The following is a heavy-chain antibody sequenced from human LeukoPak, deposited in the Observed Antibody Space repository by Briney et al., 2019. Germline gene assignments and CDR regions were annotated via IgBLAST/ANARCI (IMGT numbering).Heavy chain of an antibody. V-gene: IGHV3-23*01. Sequence: PGGSLRLSCTASGFTFSSYAMNWVRQAPGKGLEWVSGIGAGGTFTYYADSVKGRFTISRDNSRNTLFLQMSSLRTEDTAVYYCASPYSGYDYNFDHWGQGTLVTVSS. CDR3: ASPYSGYDYNFDH. CDR2: IGAGGTFT. CDR1: GFTFSSYA. J-gene: IGHJ4*02. D-gene: IGHD5-12*01.